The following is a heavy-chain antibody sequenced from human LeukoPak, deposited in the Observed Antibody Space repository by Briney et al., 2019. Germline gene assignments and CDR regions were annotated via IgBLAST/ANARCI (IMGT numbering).Heavy chain of an antibody. J-gene: IGHJ4*02. CDR1: GGTFSSYA. CDR3: ARDGGRVETTDY. D-gene: IGHD4-17*01. Sequence: GASVKVSCKASGGTFSSYAISWVRQAPGQGLEWMGRIIPILGITNYAQKFQGRVTITADKSTTTAYMELSSLRAEDTAIYYCARDGGRVETTDYWGQGTLVTVSS. CDR2: IIPILGIT. V-gene: IGHV1-69*10.